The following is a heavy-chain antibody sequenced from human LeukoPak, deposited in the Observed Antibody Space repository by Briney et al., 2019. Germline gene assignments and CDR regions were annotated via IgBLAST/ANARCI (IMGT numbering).Heavy chain of an antibody. CDR3: AKKIYESSGPPFVFDV. V-gene: IGHV3-23*01. CDR2: ISTSGDT. J-gene: IGHJ2*01. D-gene: IGHD3-22*01. CDR1: GFTFSSYT. Sequence: GGSLRLSCAASGFTFSSYTMYWLRQAPERGLEWVSAISTSGDTFYADSVKGRFTISRDNPVNTLFLQMNSPRAEDTAVYYCAKKIYESSGPPFVFDVWGRGTLATVSS.